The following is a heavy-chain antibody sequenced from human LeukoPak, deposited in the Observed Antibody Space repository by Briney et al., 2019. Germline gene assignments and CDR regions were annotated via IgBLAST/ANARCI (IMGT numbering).Heavy chain of an antibody. D-gene: IGHD2-21*01. CDR3: AVGGMNGARGATVVVIAPFDY. CDR1: GYTFTGYY. CDR2: INPYSGGT. J-gene: IGHJ4*02. V-gene: IGHV1-2*02. Sequence: APVKVSCKASGYTFTGYYIRWVRQAPGQGLEWMAWINPYSGGTNYAQKFQGRVTMTRDTSISTAYMELSGLRSDDTAVYYCAVGGMNGARGATVVVIAPFDYWGLGTLVTVSS.